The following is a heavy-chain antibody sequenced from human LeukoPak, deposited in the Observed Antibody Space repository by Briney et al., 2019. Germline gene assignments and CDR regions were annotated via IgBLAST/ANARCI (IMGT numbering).Heavy chain of an antibody. D-gene: IGHD6-6*01. CDR2: MNPNSGNT. CDR3: ARGCRIAARRHYYYYYMDV. J-gene: IGHJ6*03. V-gene: IGHV1-8*01. Sequence: GASVKVSCKASGYTLTSYDINWVRQATGQGLEWMGWMNPNSGNTGYAQKFQGRVTMTRNTSISTAYMELSSLRSEDTAVYYCARGCRIAARRHYYYYYMDVWGKGTTVTVSS. CDR1: GYTLTSYD.